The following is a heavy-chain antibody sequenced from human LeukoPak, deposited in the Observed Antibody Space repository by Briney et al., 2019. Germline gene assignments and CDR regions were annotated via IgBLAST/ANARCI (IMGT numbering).Heavy chain of an antibody. CDR2: IYYSGST. D-gene: IGHD4-23*01. CDR3: ARAYYGGNSGGWFDP. Sequence: SETLSLTCTVSGGSISSGGYYWSWIRQHPGKGLEWIGYIYYSGSTYYNPSLKSRVTISVDTSKNQFSLKLSSVTAADTAVYYCARAYYGGNSGGWFDPWGQGTLVTVSS. V-gene: IGHV4-31*03. CDR1: GGSISSGGYY. J-gene: IGHJ5*02.